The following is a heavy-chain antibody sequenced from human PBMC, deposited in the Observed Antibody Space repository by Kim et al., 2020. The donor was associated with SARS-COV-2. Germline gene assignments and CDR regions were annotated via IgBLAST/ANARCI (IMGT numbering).Heavy chain of an antibody. CDR2: MNPNSGNT. V-gene: IGHV1-8*01. J-gene: IGHJ6*02. Sequence: ASVKVSCKASGYTFTSYDINWVRQVTGQGLEWMGWMNPNSGNTGYAQKFQGRVTMTRNTSISTAYMELSSLRSEDTAVYYCARGVVTMVRGVIYYYGMDVWGQGTTVTVSS. D-gene: IGHD3-10*01. CDR3: ARGVVTMVRGVIYYYGMDV. CDR1: GYTFTSYD.